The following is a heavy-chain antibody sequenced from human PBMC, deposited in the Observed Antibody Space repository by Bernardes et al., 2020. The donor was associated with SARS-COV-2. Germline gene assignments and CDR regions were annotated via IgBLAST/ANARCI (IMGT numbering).Heavy chain of an antibody. Sequence: GGSLRLSCAASGFTFDDYAMHWVRQAPGKGLEWVSGISWNSGSIGYADSVKGRFTISRDNAKNSLYLQMNSLRAEDTALYYCASLIDGDNSSWYFLDYWGQGTLVTVSS. CDR1: GFTFDDYA. CDR2: ISWNSGSI. D-gene: IGHD6-13*01. J-gene: IGHJ4*02. V-gene: IGHV3-9*01. CDR3: ASLIDGDNSSWYFLDY.